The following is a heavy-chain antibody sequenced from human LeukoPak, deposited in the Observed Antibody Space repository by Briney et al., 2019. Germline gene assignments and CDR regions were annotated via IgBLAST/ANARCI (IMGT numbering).Heavy chain of an antibody. Sequence: ASVKXSCKASGYTFTSYDINWVRQATGQGLEWMGWMNPNSGNTGYAQKFQGRVTINRNSAIRNAYMELSSLRSEDTAVYYCARGNSGSYYFYWGQGTLVTVSS. CDR1: GYTFTSYD. CDR3: ARGNSGSYYFY. CDR2: MNPNSGNT. D-gene: IGHD1-26*01. V-gene: IGHV1-8*01. J-gene: IGHJ4*02.